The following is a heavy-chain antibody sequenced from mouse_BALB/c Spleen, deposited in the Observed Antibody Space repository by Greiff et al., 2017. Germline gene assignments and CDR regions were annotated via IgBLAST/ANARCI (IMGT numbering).Heavy chain of an antibody. CDR2: IRNKANGYTT. Sequence: EVQLMESGAGLVQPGGSLRLSCATSGFTFTDYYMSWVRQPPGKALEWLGFIRNKANGYTTEYSSSVKGRLAISRDNSQSILDLQMNTLRAEDGAAYYCGGRLTWYFDDWGAGTTVTVSS. V-gene: IGHV7-3*02. CDR1: GFTFTDYY. J-gene: IGHJ1*01. CDR3: GGRLTWYFDD. D-gene: IGHD6-1*01.